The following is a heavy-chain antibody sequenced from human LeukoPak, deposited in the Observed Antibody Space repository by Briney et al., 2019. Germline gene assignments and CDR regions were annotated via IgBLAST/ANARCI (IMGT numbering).Heavy chain of an antibody. CDR3: ARDIGFWSGYYTYFDY. Sequence: GGLRLSCAASGFTFSSYGMHWVRQAPGKGLEWVSYISSSSSTIYYADSVKGRFTISRDNAKNSLYLQMNSLRAEDTAVYYCARDIGFWSGYYTYFDYWGQGTLVTVSS. J-gene: IGHJ4*02. CDR1: GFTFSSYG. D-gene: IGHD3-3*01. CDR2: ISSSSSTI. V-gene: IGHV3-48*01.